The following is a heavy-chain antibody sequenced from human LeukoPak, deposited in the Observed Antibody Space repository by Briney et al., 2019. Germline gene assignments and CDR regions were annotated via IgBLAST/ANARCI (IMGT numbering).Heavy chain of an antibody. D-gene: IGHD6-13*01. V-gene: IGHV4-59*08. CDR3: ARLPGIAAV. J-gene: IGHJ1*01. Sequence: SETLSLTCTVSGASISGYYWNWIRQPPGKGLEWIGYTYYTGSTNYNPSLKSRVTISIDTSKSQFSLNLSSVTAADTAVYYCARLPGIAAVWGQGTLVIVSS. CDR2: TYYTGST. CDR1: GASISGYY.